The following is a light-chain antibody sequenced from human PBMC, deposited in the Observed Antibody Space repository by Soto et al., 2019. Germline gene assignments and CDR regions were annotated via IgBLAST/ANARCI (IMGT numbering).Light chain of an antibody. CDR2: DAS. CDR3: QQRNNWPPIT. CDR1: QSVSSY. V-gene: IGKV3-11*01. J-gene: IGKJ5*01. Sequence: EIVLTQSPVTLSLSPGERATLSCRASQSVSSYLAWYQQRTGQAPRLLIYDASNRATGSPARFSGSGSGTDFTLTIDNLEPEDFAIYYCQQRNNWPPITFGQGTRLEIK.